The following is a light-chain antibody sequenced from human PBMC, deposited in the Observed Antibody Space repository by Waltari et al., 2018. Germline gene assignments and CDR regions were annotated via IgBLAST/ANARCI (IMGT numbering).Light chain of an antibody. CDR2: DKD. Sequence: SSELTQDPAVSVALGQTVRITCQGDHLRSYYVSWYQQKPGQAPMLVIYDKDNRPSGIPERFPGSRSGNIASLNITGAQAEDEADYYCNSRDTRGNHFVVFGGGTKLTVL. J-gene: IGLJ2*01. V-gene: IGLV3-19*01. CDR3: NSRDTRGNHFVV. CDR1: HLRSYY.